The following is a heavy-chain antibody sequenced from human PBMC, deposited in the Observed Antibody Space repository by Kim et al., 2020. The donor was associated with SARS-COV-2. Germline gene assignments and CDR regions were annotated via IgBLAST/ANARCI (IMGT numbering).Heavy chain of an antibody. V-gene: IGHV3-9*01. Sequence: GGSLRLSCAASGFTFDDYAMHWVRQAPGKGLEWVSGISWNSGSIGYADSVKGRFTISRDNAKNSLYLQMNSLRAEDTALYYCAKDTARSSLDYWGQGTLVTVSS. CDR3: AKDTARSSLDY. J-gene: IGHJ4*02. D-gene: IGHD6-6*01. CDR1: GFTFDDYA. CDR2: ISWNSGSI.